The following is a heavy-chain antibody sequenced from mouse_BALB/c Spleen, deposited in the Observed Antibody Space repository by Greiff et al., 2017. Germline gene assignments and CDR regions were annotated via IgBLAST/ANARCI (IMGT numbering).Heavy chain of an antibody. CDR3: ARSGSSLYAMDY. J-gene: IGHJ4*01. Sequence: VKLMESGAELVRPGASVTLSCKASGYTFTDYEMHWVKQTPVHGLEWIGAIDPETGGTAYNQKFKGKATLTADKSSSTAYMELRSLTSEDSAVYYCARSGSSLYAMDYWGQGTSVTVSS. CDR1: GYTFTDYE. CDR2: IDPETGGT. V-gene: IGHV1-15*01. D-gene: IGHD4-1*01.